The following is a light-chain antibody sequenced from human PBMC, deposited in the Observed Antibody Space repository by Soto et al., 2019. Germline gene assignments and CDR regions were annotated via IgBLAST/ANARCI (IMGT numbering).Light chain of an antibody. Sequence: SVLTQPASVSGSPGQSITIYCTGSINVVGRYNRKSGDQQHPGKAPNVRICEGKQRPSVISYRFPEAKSGNTASLTISDLQAEDKSNYYFCSYGGSTTYVFGTGTKVTV. V-gene: IGLV2-23*01. CDR3: CSYGGSTTYV. CDR1: INVVGRYNR. CDR2: EGK. J-gene: IGLJ1*01.